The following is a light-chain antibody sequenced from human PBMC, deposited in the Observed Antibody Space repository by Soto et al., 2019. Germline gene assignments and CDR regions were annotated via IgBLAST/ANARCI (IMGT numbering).Light chain of an antibody. CDR3: PQSYSTART. CDR1: QSISNY. J-gene: IGKJ1*01. V-gene: IGKV1-39*01. Sequence: DIQMTQSPSSLSASEGDRVTITCRASQSISNYLNWYQQKPGKAPNLLIYASSSLQGGVPSRFSASGSGTDFTRTISSLQPEDLATYDCPQSYSTARTFGQGTKVEIK. CDR2: ASS.